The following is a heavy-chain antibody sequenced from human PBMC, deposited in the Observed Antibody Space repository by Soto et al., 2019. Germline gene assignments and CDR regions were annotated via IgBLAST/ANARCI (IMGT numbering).Heavy chain of an antibody. CDR1: GFTFSSYG. CDR2: ISYDGSNK. D-gene: IGHD4-17*01. J-gene: IGHJ3*02. Sequence: GGSLRLSCAASGFTFSSYGVHWVRQAPGKGLEWVAVISYDGSNKYYADSVKGRFTISRDNSKNTLYLQMNSLRAEDTAVYYCAKDHDYGDSRDAFDIWGQGTMVTVSS. V-gene: IGHV3-30*18. CDR3: AKDHDYGDSRDAFDI.